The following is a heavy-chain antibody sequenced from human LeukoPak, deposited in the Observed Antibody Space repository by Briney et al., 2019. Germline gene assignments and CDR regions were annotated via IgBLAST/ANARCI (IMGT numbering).Heavy chain of an antibody. CDR3: ANSNWLDP. CDR1: GFTFSIYA. V-gene: IGHV3-23*01. CDR2: ISGSGAAT. J-gene: IGHJ5*02. Sequence: GGSLRLSCAASGFTFSIYAMSWVRQAPGKGLEWVSSISGSGAATSYADSVKGRFSISRDNSRNTLYLQMDSLRAEDTAVYCCANSNWLDPWGQGTLVTVSS.